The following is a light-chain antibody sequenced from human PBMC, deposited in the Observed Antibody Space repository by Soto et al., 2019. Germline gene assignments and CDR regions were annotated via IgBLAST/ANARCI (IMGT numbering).Light chain of an antibody. V-gene: IGKV3-15*01. Sequence: EIVMTQSPATLSVSPGERATLSCRASQSVSSSVAWYQQNPGQAPRLLIYDSSSRATGVPARFSGSGSGTEFSLAISSLQSEDFAVYYCQQYNNWPFSFGQGTRLEI. J-gene: IGKJ5*01. CDR1: QSVSSS. CDR2: DSS. CDR3: QQYNNWPFS.